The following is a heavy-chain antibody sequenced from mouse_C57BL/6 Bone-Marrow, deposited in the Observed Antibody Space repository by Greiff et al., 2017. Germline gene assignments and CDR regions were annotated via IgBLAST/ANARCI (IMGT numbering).Heavy chain of an antibody. Sequence: QVQLQQSGAELVKPGASVKMSCKASGYTFTSYWITWVKQRPGQGLEWIGDIYPGSGSTNYNEKFKSKATLTVDTSSSTAYMQLSSLTSEDSAVYYCARGGIYYYGSSLAWFAYWGQGTLVTVSA. V-gene: IGHV1-55*01. CDR3: ARGGIYYYGSSLAWFAY. CDR1: GYTFTSYW. D-gene: IGHD1-1*01. J-gene: IGHJ3*01. CDR2: IYPGSGST.